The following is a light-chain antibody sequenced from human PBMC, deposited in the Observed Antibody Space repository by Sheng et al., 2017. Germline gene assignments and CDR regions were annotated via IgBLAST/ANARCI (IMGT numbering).Light chain of an antibody. CDR2: LGV. J-gene: IGKJ5*01. CDR3: MQTLQPMT. V-gene: IGKV2-28*01. Sequence: IVMTQSPLSLPVSPAEPASISCRSTQSLVHSNGNIYLNWYLQKPGQSPQLLIFLGVFRASGVPDRFSGGLSGSDYTLKIRRVEAEDVGVYYCMQTLQPMTFGQGTRLEIK. CDR1: QSLVHSNGNIY.